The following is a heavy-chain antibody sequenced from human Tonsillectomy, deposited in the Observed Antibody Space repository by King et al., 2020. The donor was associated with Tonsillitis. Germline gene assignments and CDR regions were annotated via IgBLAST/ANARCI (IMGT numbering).Heavy chain of an antibody. Sequence: VQLVESGGVVVQPGGSLRLSCAASGFTFDDYAMHWVRQAPGKGLEWVSLISWDGGSTYYADSVKGRFTISRDNSKNSLYLQMNSLRAEDTALYYCAKEGDSGGWTGNLDYWGQGTLVSVSS. CDR2: ISWDGGST. CDR1: GFTFDDYA. CDR3: AKEGDSGGWTGNLDY. V-gene: IGHV3-43D*03. D-gene: IGHD6-19*01. J-gene: IGHJ4*02.